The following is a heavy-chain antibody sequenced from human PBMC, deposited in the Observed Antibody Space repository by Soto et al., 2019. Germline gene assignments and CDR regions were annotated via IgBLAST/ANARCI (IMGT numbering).Heavy chain of an antibody. CDR3: AKLSSSGWYGHIDY. V-gene: IGHV3-23*01. CDR1: EFTFSSYA. D-gene: IGHD6-19*01. Sequence: GGSLSLSCVVSEFTFSSYAMSWVRQAPGKGLEWVSVISGSGAATYYADSVKGRFTISRDSSKNTLYLHMNNLSAEDTAVYYCAKLSSSGWYGHIDYWGQGTLVTVSS. J-gene: IGHJ4*02. CDR2: ISGSGAAT.